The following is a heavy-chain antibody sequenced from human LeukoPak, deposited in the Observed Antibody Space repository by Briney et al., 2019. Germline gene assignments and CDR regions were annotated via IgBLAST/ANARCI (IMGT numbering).Heavy chain of an antibody. CDR1: GYTFTSYD. CDR3: ARVLGWFDP. CDR2: MNPNSGNT. Sequence: ASVKVSCKASGYTFTSYDINWVRQATGQGLEWMGWMNPNSGNTGYAQKLQGRVTITRQTSISTAYMELSSLRSEDTAVYYCARVLGWFDPWGQGTPVTVSS. J-gene: IGHJ5*02. V-gene: IGHV1-8*03.